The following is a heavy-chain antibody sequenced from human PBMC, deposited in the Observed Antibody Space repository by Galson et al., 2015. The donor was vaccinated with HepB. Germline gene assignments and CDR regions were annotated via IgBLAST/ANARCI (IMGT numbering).Heavy chain of an antibody. CDR2: ISSSSSYI. D-gene: IGHD1-26*01. V-gene: IGHV3-21*01. J-gene: IGHJ4*02. CDR3: ARAVPAYSGSYHPGYFDY. Sequence: SLRLSCAASGFTFSSYSMNWVRQAPGKGLEWVSSISSSSSYIYYADSVKGRFTISRDNAKNSLYLQMNSLRAEDTAVYYCARAVPAYSGSYHPGYFDYWGQGTLVTVSS. CDR1: GFTFSSYS.